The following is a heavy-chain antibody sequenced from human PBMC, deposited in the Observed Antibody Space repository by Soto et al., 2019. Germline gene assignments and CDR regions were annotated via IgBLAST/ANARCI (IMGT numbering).Heavy chain of an antibody. J-gene: IGHJ4*02. D-gene: IGHD2-8*01. CDR3: AHRSSLTLFCTSGYIFDH. CDR2: IYWNDDR. V-gene: IGHV2-5*01. Sequence: SGPTLVNPTQTLTLTCAFSGFSLTTTGEGVAWIRQSPGKALEWLALIYWNDDRRYSPSLKSRLTVTRDTSKDQVVLTLTNMDPVDSGTYFCAHRSSLTLFCTSGYIFDHWGQGTPVTVSS. CDR1: GFSLTTTGEG.